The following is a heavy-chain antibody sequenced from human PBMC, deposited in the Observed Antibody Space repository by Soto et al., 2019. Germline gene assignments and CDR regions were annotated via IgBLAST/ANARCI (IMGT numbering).Heavy chain of an antibody. D-gene: IGHD2-15*01. V-gene: IGHV4-59*01. CDR3: ARSNVRYCSGGSCYGDAFDI. CDR2: IYCSGST. Sequence: SETLSLTCTVSGGSISSYYWSWIRQPPGKGLEWIGYIYCSGSTNYNPSLKSRVTISVDTSKNQFSLKLSSVTAADTAVYYCARSNVRYCSGGSCYGDAFDIWGQGTMVTVSS. J-gene: IGHJ3*02. CDR1: GGSISSYY.